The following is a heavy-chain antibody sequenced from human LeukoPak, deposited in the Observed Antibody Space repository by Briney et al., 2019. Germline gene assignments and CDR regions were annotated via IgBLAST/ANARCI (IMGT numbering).Heavy chain of an antibody. V-gene: IGHV4-59*12. J-gene: IGHJ3*02. Sequence: SETLSLTCTVTGGSITSYYWSWIRQPPGKGLEWIGDIFHSGTTNYNPSLKSRVTISVDKSKNQFSLRLRSVTAADTAVYYCARDQWLLRGGDHDAFDIWGQGTMVTVSS. CDR3: ARDQWLLRGGDHDAFDI. CDR2: IFHSGTT. CDR1: GGSITSYY. D-gene: IGHD6-19*01.